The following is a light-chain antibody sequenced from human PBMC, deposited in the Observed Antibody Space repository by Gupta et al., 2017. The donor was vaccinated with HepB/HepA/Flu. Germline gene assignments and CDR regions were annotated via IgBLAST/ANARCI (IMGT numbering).Light chain of an antibody. V-gene: IGLV10-54*04. CDR1: NKKGGDEG. CDR2: SDH. Sequence: QAGLTQPPSVSKGLRQTATLTCSGSNKKGGDEGAYWLKQHQGHPPKLRFDSDHTRPSGVSERFSPSKSGDTASLPITLLQPEDEAGYYCSAWARSHSSGVFGGGTKVTGL. J-gene: IGLJ3*02. CDR3: SAWARSHSSGV.